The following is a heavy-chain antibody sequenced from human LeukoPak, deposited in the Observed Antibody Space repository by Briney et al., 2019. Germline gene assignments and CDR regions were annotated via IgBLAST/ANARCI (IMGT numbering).Heavy chain of an antibody. CDR3: AKDLRDGYNFNAFDI. CDR1: GFTFNMYD. J-gene: IGHJ3*02. V-gene: IGHV3-30*18. Sequence: PGGSLRLSCAASGFTFNMYDMHWVRQAPGKGLEWVAVISYDGSNKYYADSVKGRFTISRDNSKNTLYLQMNSLRAEDTAVYYCAKDLRDGYNFNAFDIWGQGTMVTVSS. CDR2: ISYDGSNK. D-gene: IGHD5-24*01.